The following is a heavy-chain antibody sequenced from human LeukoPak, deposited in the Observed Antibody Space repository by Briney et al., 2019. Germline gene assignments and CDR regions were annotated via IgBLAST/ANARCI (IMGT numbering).Heavy chain of an antibody. CDR1: GGSISSSNW. CDR3: ARVSPRYYMDV. Sequence: SETLSLTCAVSGGSISSSNWWSWVRQPPGKGLEWIGEMYRSGSTNYNPSLKSRVTISVDKSKNQFSLKLSSVTAADTAVYYCARVSPRYYMDVWGKGTTVTVSS. V-gene: IGHV4-4*02. CDR2: MYRSGST. J-gene: IGHJ6*03.